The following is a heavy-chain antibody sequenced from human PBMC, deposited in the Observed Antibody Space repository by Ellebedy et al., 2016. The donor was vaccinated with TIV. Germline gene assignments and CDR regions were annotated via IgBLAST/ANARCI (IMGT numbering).Heavy chain of an antibody. CDR2: ISNTGSRT. V-gene: IGHV3-23*01. CDR3: AKGRGGGSDSSAPRYYFDY. D-gene: IGHD3-22*01. CDR1: GFTFSSYA. J-gene: IGHJ4*02. Sequence: PWGSLRLSCAASGFTFSSYAMSWVLQAPGKGLEWVSTISNTGSRTYYADSVEGRFIISRDNSKKTLYLQMNSRRDEDTAVYYCAKGRGGGSDSSAPRYYFDYWGLGTLVTVSS.